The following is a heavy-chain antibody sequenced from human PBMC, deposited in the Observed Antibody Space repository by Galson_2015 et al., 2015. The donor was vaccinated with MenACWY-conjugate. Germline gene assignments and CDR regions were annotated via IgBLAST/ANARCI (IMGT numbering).Heavy chain of an antibody. J-gene: IGHJ4*02. Sequence: SLRLSCAASGFTFNSYRMNWVRQPPGKGLEWVSYIKADGSFSNYADSVKGRFTISTDNAKNMVYLQMDGLGDEDTAVYFCARDNNCSFDSWGQGTLVTVSS. CDR2: IKADGSFS. D-gene: IGHD1-1*01. V-gene: IGHV3-74*01. CDR1: GFTFNSYR. CDR3: ARDNNCSFDS.